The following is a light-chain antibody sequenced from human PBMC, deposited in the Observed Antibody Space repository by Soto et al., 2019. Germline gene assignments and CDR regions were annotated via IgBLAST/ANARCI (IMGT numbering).Light chain of an antibody. J-gene: IGLJ1*01. Sequence: QSALTQHDSVSGSPGKSITISCTGTSSDIGGYHFVSWYQHHPGKAPKLLIHDVSNRPTGGSSRFSGSKSGNTASLTSSGIKAEDEANYDCNSYRTESTYVFRTGTKLTVL. CDR1: SSDIGGYHF. V-gene: IGLV2-14*03. CDR2: DVS. CDR3: NSYRTESTYV.